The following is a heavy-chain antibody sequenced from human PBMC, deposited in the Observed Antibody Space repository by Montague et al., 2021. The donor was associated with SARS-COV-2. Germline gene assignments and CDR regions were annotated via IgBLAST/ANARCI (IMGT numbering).Heavy chain of an antibody. V-gene: IGHV3-74*01. Sequence: SLRLSCAASGFTFSTYWMHWVRQAPGKGLVWVSLTNPDESTTYYAASVKGRFTISRDNAKNTLYLQMNCLTAEDSAVYYCTRDQGYRACDVWGQGTVVTVSS. D-gene: IGHD2-15*01. CDR2: TNPDESTT. CDR3: TRDQGYRACDV. J-gene: IGHJ3*01. CDR1: GFTFSTYW.